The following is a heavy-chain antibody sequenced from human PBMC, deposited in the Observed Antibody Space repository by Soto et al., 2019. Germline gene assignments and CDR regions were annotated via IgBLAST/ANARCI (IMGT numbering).Heavy chain of an antibody. D-gene: IGHD3-10*01. J-gene: IGHJ1*01. CDR1: GYTFTSYG. Sequence: QVQLVQSGAEVKKPGASVKVSCKASGYTFTSYGISWVRQAPGQGLEWMGWISAYNGNTNYAQKLQGRVTMTTDTSTSTAYMELRRLRSDATAVYSCARVVELLWFGESKSAEYFQHWGQGTLVTVSS. CDR2: ISAYNGNT. V-gene: IGHV1-18*01. CDR3: ARVVELLWFGESKSAEYFQH.